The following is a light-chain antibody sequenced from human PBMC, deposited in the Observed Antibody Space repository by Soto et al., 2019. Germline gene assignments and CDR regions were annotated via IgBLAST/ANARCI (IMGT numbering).Light chain of an antibody. J-gene: IGLJ1*01. V-gene: IGLV2-14*01. CDR2: EVS. Sequence: QSALAQPASVSGSPGQSITISCTGTSSDVGDYEYVPLYQQHPGKGPKLMIYEVSNRTSGVSNRFSGSKSVNTASLTISGLQAEDETEYFCSSYKRTIRVYVFGTGTKVSGL. CDR1: SSDVGDYEY. CDR3: SSYKRTIRVYV.